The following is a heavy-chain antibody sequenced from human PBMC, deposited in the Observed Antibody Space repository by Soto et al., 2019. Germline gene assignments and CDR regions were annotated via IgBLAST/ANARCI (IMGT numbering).Heavy chain of an antibody. CDR1: GGSIISYY. Sequence: SETLSLTCTVSGGSIISYYWSWIRQPPGKGLEWIGYIYYSGSTNYNPSLKSRVTISVDTSKNQFSLKPGSVTAADTAVYYCARDLLVSSGWYFDYWGQGTLVTVSS. CDR2: IYYSGST. D-gene: IGHD6-19*01. J-gene: IGHJ4*02. V-gene: IGHV4-59*01. CDR3: ARDLLVSSGWYFDY.